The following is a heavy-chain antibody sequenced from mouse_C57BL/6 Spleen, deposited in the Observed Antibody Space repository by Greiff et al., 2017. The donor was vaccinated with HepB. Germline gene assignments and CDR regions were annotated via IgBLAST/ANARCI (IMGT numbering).Heavy chain of an antibody. V-gene: IGHV5-4*03. CDR3: ARGGYDDPFDY. D-gene: IGHD2-12*01. CDR2: ISDGGSYT. Sequence: EVKVVESGGGLVKPGGSLKLSCAASGFTFSSYAMSWVRQTPEKRLEWVATISDGGSYTYYPDNVKGRFTISRDNAKNNLYLQMSHLKSEDTAMYYCARGGYDDPFDYWGQGTTLTVSS. J-gene: IGHJ2*01. CDR1: GFTFSSYA.